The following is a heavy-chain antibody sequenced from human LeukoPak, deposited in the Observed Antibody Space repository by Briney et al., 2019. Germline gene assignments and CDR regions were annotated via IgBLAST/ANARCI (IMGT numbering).Heavy chain of an antibody. CDR3: ARERGAFDI. Sequence: SQTLSLTCTVSGGSISSGSYYWSWIRQPAGKGLEWIGRIYTSGSTNYNPSLKSRVTISVDTSKNQFSLKLGTVTAADTAVYYCARERGAFDIWGQGTMVTVSS. CDR2: IYTSGST. V-gene: IGHV4-61*02. J-gene: IGHJ3*02. D-gene: IGHD3-10*01. CDR1: GGSISSGSYY.